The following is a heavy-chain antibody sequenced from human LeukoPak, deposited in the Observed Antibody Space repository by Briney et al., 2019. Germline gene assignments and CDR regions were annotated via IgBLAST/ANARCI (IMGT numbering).Heavy chain of an antibody. J-gene: IGHJ6*02. D-gene: IGHD2-2*01. CDR1: GGTFSSYA. V-gene: IGHV1-69*05. CDR3: ARVGYCSSTSCYHYYYGMDV. CDR2: IIPIFGTA. Sequence: GASVKVSCKASGGTFSSYAISWVRQAPGQGLEWMGGIIPIFGTANYAQKLQGRVTMTTDTSTSTAYMELRSLRSDDTAVYYCARVGYCSSTSCYHYYYGMDVWGQGTTVTVSS.